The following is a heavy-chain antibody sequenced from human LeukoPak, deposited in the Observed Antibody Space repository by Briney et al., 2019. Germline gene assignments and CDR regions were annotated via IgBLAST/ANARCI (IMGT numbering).Heavy chain of an antibody. CDR1: GGSFSGYY. J-gene: IGHJ4*02. V-gene: IGHV4-34*01. D-gene: IGHD1-26*01. CDR3: ARPRGKWKNSGSYDY. CDR2: INHSGST. Sequence: SETLSLTCAVYGGSFSGYYWSWIRQPPGKGLEWIGEINHSGSTNYNPSLKSRVTISVDTSKNQFSLKLSSVTAADTAVYYCARPRGKWKNSGSYDYRGQGTLVTVSS.